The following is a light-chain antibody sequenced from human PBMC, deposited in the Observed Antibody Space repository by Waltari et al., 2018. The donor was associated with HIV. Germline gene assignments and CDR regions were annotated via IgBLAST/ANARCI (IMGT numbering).Light chain of an antibody. J-gene: IGLJ3*02. Sequence: QSVLTQPPSASGTPGQRVTISCSGSNSNIRSNTVNWYQQLPGTAPKLLIYTNNQRPSEVPDRFSGSKSGTSASRAISRLQSDDEADYYGAAWDDSLKGVVFGGGTRLTVL. V-gene: IGLV1-44*01. CDR2: TNN. CDR3: AAWDDSLKGVV. CDR1: NSNIRSNT.